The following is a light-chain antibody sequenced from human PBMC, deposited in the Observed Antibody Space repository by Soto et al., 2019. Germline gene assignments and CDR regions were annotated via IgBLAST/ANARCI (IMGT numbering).Light chain of an antibody. CDR2: GAS. CDR3: QQYGSSLPIT. CDR1: QSVSSTY. J-gene: IGKJ5*01. Sequence: DIVLTQSPGTLSLSPGERATLSCRASQSVSSTYLAWYQQKPGQAPRILIFGASNRATGIPDRFSGSGSGTDFTLTISRLEPEDFAVYYCQQYGSSLPITFGQGTRLEI. V-gene: IGKV3-20*01.